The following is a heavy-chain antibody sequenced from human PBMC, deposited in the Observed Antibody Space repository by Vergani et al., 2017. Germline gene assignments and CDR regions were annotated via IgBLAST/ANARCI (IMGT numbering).Heavy chain of an antibody. D-gene: IGHD5-18*01. Sequence: EVQLVESGGGLVQPGRSLRLSCTDSGVAFSDYAMSWVRQAPGKGLEWVGFIRSKGYGGTTEYAASVKGRFTISRDDSKSIAYLQMNSLKTEDTAVYYWSREEDVGYSSKNYYYYGMDVWGQGTTVTVSS. V-gene: IGHV3-49*04. CDR3: SREEDVGYSSKNYYYYGMDV. J-gene: IGHJ6*02. CDR1: GVAFSDYA. CDR2: IRSKGYGGTT.